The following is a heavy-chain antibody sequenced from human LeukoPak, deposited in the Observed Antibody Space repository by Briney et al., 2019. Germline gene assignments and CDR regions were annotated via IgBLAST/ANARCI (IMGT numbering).Heavy chain of an antibody. CDR2: ISASSIKI. CDR1: GFTFSNYA. D-gene: IGHD6-19*01. V-gene: IGHV3-23*01. CDR3: RGWAQFDY. Sequence: GGSLRPSCAASGFTFSNYAMSWVRQAPGKGLEWVSTISASSIKIYYADSVKGRFTISRDNSKNTLYLQMNGLRAEDTAVYYCRGWAQFDYWGQGSLVTVSS. J-gene: IGHJ4*02.